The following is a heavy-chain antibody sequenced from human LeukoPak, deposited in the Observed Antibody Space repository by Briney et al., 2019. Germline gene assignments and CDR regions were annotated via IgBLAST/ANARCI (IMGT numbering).Heavy chain of an antibody. CDR1: GFTFSSYA. V-gene: IGHV3-23*01. Sequence: GGSLRLSCAASGFTFSSYAMSWVRQAPGKGLEWVSAISGSGGSTYYADSVKGRFTISRGNSKNTLYLQMNSLRAEDTAVYYCAEDLPTPDYYDSSGHDYWGQGTLVTVSS. J-gene: IGHJ4*02. D-gene: IGHD3-22*01. CDR2: ISGSGGST. CDR3: AEDLPTPDYYDSSGHDY.